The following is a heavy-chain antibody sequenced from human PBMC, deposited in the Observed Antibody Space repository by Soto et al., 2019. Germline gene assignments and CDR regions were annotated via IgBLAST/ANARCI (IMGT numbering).Heavy chain of an antibody. J-gene: IGHJ4*02. V-gene: IGHV3-23*01. CDR3: AKSKYDWHSDDYFDS. Sequence: EVQLLESGGGLVQPGGSLRLSCAASGFSFNDHAMSWVRQAPGKGLEWVSTVTGSGGTTYYADSVNGRFTISRDNFRNTLSLQMNSLRAEDTAVYYCAKSKYDWHSDDYFDSWGQGTLVTVSS. CDR2: VTGSGGTT. D-gene: IGHD1-7*01. CDR1: GFSFNDHA.